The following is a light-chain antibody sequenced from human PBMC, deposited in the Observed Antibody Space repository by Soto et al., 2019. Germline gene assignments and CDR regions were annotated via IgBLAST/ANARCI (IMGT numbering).Light chain of an antibody. V-gene: IGLV2-14*03. Sequence: QSALTQPASVSGSPGQSITISCTGTSSDIGRYNYVSWYQHHPGKAPKLIIYDVNDRPSGISNRFSGSKSGNTASLTISGLQAEDEADYYCSSYTRKNTPWLFGGGTKLTVL. CDR3: SSYTRKNTPWL. CDR2: DVN. CDR1: SSDIGRYNY. J-gene: IGLJ3*02.